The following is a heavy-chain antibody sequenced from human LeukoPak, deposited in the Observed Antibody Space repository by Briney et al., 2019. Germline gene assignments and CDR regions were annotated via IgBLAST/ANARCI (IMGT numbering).Heavy chain of an antibody. CDR2: ISGSGGST. CDR3: ANGGTYGYFDY. V-gene: IGHV3-23*01. J-gene: IGHJ4*02. Sequence: GGSLRLSCAASGFTFSGSVMHWVRQAPGKGLEWVSAISGSGGSTYYADSVKGRFTISRDNSKNTLYLQMNSLRAEDTAVYYCANGGTYGYFDYWGQGTLVTVSS. D-gene: IGHD3-16*01. CDR1: GFTFSGSV.